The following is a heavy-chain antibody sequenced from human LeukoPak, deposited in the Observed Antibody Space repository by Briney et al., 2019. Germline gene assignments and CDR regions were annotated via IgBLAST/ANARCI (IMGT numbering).Heavy chain of an antibody. CDR3: ARDLYGGNDVGAFDI. Sequence: SETLSLTCTVSGGSISSGYWTWIRQPPGKGLEWIGYIYYSGSTNYNPSLKSRVTTSVDTSKNQFSLKLSSVTAADTAVYYCARDLYGGNDVGAFDIWGQGTMVTVSS. CDR2: IYYSGST. J-gene: IGHJ3*02. V-gene: IGHV4-59*01. CDR1: GGSISSGY. D-gene: IGHD4-23*01.